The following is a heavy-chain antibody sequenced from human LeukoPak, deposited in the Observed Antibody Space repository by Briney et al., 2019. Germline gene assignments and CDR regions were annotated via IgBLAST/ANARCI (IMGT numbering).Heavy chain of an antibody. V-gene: IGHV3-49*04. CDR3: TRDRRSWGQEYFYYYMDV. Sequence: GWSLRLSCRVAGFTLGECAVSWVRQATGEGLDWVGVIRCKNYGVTIEYAASVRGRFTISRDDSKGIAYLQMNSLKTEDTAVYYCTRDRRSWGQEYFYYYMDVWGKGTTVTVSS. CDR1: GFTLGECA. J-gene: IGHJ6*03. CDR2: IRCKNYGVTI. D-gene: IGHD6-13*01.